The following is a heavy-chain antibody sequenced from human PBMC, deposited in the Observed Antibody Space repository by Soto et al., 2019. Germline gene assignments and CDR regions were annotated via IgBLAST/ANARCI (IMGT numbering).Heavy chain of an antibody. CDR2: IKSKTDGGTT. V-gene: IGHV3-15*01. D-gene: IGHD6-13*01. J-gene: IGHJ6*02. CDR3: TTERIAAAGTIGMDV. Sequence: PGGSLRLSCAASGFTFSNAWMSWVRQAPGKGLEWVGRIKSKTDGGTTDYTAPVKGRFTISRDDSKNTLYLQMNSLKTEDTAVYYCTTERIAAAGTIGMDVWGQGTTVTVSS. CDR1: GFTFSNAW.